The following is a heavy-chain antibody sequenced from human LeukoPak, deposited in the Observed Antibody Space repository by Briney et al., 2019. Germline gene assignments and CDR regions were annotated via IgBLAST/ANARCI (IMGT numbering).Heavy chain of an antibody. CDR2: IYHSGST. J-gene: IGHJ3*02. D-gene: IGHD2-2*03. CDR1: GGSISSGGYS. V-gene: IGHV4-30-2*01. CDR3: ARGIWIAAFDI. Sequence: SETLSLTCAVSGGSISSGGYSWSWIRQPPGKGLEWIGYIYHSGSTYYNPSLKSRVTISVDRSKNQFPLKLSSVTAADTAVYYCARGIWIAAFDIWGQGTMVTVSS.